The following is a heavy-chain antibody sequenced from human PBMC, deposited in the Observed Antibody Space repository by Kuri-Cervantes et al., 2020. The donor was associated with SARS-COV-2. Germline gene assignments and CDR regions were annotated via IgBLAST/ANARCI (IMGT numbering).Heavy chain of an antibody. CDR3: TGGVFGIFSRD. CDR1: GGSLSGSY. J-gene: IGHJ4*01. V-gene: IGHV4-34*03. D-gene: IGHD2-8*02. Sequence: ETLRPPCATDGGSLSGSYWSWIRQSPGKRLEWIGEVNHNGGANYNPSLKSRVTMSAATSKNQFSLKLNSVTAADTAVYYCTGGVFGIFSRDWGQGILVTVSS. CDR2: VNHNGGA.